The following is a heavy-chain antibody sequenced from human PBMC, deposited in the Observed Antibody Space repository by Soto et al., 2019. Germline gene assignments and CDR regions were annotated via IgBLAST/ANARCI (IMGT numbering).Heavy chain of an antibody. CDR3: ARDGRGYFVMIRAIAFDI. CDR1: GYTFTSYG. Sequence: QVQLVQSGAEVKKPGASVKVSCKTSGYTFTSYGISWVRQAPGQGLEWMGWISAYNGNTNYAQKLQGRVTMTTDTSTSTAYLELRSLRSDDTAVYYCARDGRGYFVMIRAIAFDIWGQVTMVTVSS. D-gene: IGHD3-10*01. CDR2: ISAYNGNT. V-gene: IGHV1-18*01. J-gene: IGHJ3*02.